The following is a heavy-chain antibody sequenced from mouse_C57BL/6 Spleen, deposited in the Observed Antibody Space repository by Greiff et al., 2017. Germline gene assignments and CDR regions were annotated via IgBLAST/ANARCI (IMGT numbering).Heavy chain of an antibody. Sequence: QVQLQQPGAELVRPGSSVKLSCKASGYTFTSYWMDWVKQRPGQGLEWIGNIYPSDSETHYNQKFKDKATLTVDKSSSTAYMQRSSLTSEDAAVYYCALDYGYYFDYWGQGTTLTVSS. CDR3: ALDYGYYFDY. CDR2: IYPSDSET. D-gene: IGHD2-4*01. J-gene: IGHJ2*01. V-gene: IGHV1-61*01. CDR1: GYTFTSYW.